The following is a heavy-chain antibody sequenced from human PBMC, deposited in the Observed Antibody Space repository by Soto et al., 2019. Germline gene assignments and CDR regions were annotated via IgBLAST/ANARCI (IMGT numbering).Heavy chain of an antibody. D-gene: IGHD2-2*01. V-gene: IGHV3-30*18. Sequence: QVQLVESGGGVVQPGGSLRLSCAASGFTFSSYGMHWVRQAPGKGLEWVAVISYDGSNKYYADSVKGRFTISRDNYKNTLYLQMNSLRAEDTAVYYCAKDDPHIVVVPAANGMDVWGQGTTVTVSS. J-gene: IGHJ6*02. CDR3: AKDDPHIVVVPAANGMDV. CDR2: ISYDGSNK. CDR1: GFTFSSYG.